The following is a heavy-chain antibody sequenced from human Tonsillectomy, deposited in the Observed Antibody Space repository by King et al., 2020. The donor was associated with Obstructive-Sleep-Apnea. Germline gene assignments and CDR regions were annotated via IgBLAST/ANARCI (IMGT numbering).Heavy chain of an antibody. CDR3: ARTILVVTGYFDP. V-gene: IGHV4-39*07. J-gene: IGHJ5*02. CDR2: IYNNAST. D-gene: IGHD2-21*02. CDR1: GGSISTVNHY. Sequence: QLQESGPGLVSPSETLSLTCTVSGGSISTVNHYWVWIRQPPGKGLQWIGSIYNNASTYYNPSLRRRVTISVDTSQNQFSLKLNSVTAADTAVYYCARTILVVTGYFDPWGQGILVTVSS.